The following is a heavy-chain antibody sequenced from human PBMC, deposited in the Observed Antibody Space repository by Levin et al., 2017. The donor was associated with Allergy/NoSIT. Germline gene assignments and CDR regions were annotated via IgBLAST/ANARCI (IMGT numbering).Heavy chain of an antibody. CDR1: GFSVSNSS. D-gene: IGHD2-21*02. CDR3: ARAASVTVATRYFDF. Sequence: AGGSLRLSCAASGFSVSNSSMNWVRQAPGKGLEWVSVLYVGGTPYYADSVKGRFTISRDNSKNTLSLQMNSLRAEDTAVYYCARAASVTVATRYFDFWGQGTLVTVSS. J-gene: IGHJ4*02. CDR2: LYVGGTP. V-gene: IGHV3-53*01.